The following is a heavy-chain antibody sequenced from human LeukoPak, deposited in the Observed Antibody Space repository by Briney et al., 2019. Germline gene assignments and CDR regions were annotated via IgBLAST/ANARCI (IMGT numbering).Heavy chain of an antibody. D-gene: IGHD3-9*01. CDR3: ARGNILTGYCFDF. Sequence: SETLSLTCAVYGGSITGYYWSWIRQTPGRGLEWGGEIHYTGATSYNPSLKSRATISTDTSKNQFSLRLSSVTAADTAVYYCARGNILTGYCFDFWGQGALVTVSS. CDR1: GGSITGYY. J-gene: IGHJ4*02. V-gene: IGHV4-34*01. CDR2: IHYTGAT.